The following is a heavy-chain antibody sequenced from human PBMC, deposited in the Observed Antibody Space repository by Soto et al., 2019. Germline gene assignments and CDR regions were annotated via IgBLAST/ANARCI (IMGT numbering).Heavy chain of an antibody. Sequence: GGSLRLSCAASGFTFSSYAMSWVRQAPGKGLEWVSAISGSGGSTYYADSVKGRFTISRDNSKNTLYLQMNSLRAEDTAVYYCAKYVSRITMLAVAHFDYWGQGTLGTLYS. CDR2: ISGSGGST. D-gene: IGHD3-22*01. CDR1: GFTFSSYA. V-gene: IGHV3-23*01. J-gene: IGHJ4*02. CDR3: AKYVSRITMLAVAHFDY.